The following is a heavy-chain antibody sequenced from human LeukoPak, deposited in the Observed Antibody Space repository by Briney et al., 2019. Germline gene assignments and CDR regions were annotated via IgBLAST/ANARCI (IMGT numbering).Heavy chain of an antibody. CDR1: GGSISSGSYY. J-gene: IGHJ4*02. CDR3: ARVKGTRAAQPFDY. D-gene: IGHD6-6*01. CDR2: IYTSGST. Sequence: SQTPSLTCTVSGGSISSGSYYWSWIRQPAGKGLEWIGRIYTSGSTNYNPSLKSRVTISVDTSKNQFSLKLSSVTAADTAVYYCARVKGTRAAQPFDYWGQGTLVTVSS. V-gene: IGHV4-61*02.